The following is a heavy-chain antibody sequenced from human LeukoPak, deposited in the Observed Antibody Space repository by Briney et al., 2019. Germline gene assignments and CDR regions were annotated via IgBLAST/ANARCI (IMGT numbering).Heavy chain of an antibody. CDR1: GYTLTELS. V-gene: IGHV1-24*01. D-gene: IGHD1-26*01. Sequence: ASVKVSCKVSGYTLTELSMHWVRQAPGKGLEWMGGFDPEDGETIYAQKFQGRVTMTEDTSTDTAYMELSSLRSEDTAVYYCATTGDGRGTYNNYYYGMDVWSQGTTVTVTS. CDR3: ATTGDGRGTYNNYYYGMDV. J-gene: IGHJ6*02. CDR2: FDPEDGET.